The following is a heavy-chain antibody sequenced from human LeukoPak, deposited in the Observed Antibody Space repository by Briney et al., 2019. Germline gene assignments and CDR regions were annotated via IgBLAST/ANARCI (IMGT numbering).Heavy chain of an antibody. CDR2: ISSSGSTT. Sequence: GSLRLSCAASGFTFNSYSVNWVRQAPGKGLEWVSYISSSGSTTYYADSVKGRFTISRDNAKNSLYLQMNSLRAEDMALYYCAKGGLRFLDHAFDIWGQGTMVTVSS. J-gene: IGHJ3*02. CDR3: AKGGLRFLDHAFDI. V-gene: IGHV3-48*04. D-gene: IGHD3-3*01. CDR1: GFTFNSYS.